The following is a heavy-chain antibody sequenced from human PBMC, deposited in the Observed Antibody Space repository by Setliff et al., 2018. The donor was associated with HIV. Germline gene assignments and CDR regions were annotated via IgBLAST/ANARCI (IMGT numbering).Heavy chain of an antibody. J-gene: IGHJ4*02. CDR3: ARAIAWGGSYWNFDY. V-gene: IGHV1-2*02. D-gene: IGHD1-26*01. Sequence: ASVKVSCKSSGYTFTAHHIHWVRQAPGQGPEWMGWIIPKSGETSYAEKFRGRVTMTRDTSLSTAYMELSRLTSDDTAVYYCARAIAWGGSYWNFDYWGQGTLVTVSS. CDR2: IIPKSGET. CDR1: GYTFTAHH.